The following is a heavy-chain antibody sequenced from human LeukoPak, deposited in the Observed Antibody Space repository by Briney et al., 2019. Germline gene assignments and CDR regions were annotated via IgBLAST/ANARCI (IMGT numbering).Heavy chain of an antibody. CDR1: GGSINSGDYY. V-gene: IGHV4-30-4*01. Sequence: SQTLSLTCTVSGGSINSGDYYWSWIRQPPGKGLEWIGYIYYSGSTYYNPSLKSRVTISVDTSKNQFSLKLRSVTAADTAVYYCAREREDYYDSSGYKTWGQGTLVTVSS. CDR2: IYYSGST. J-gene: IGHJ5*02. CDR3: AREREDYYDSSGYKT. D-gene: IGHD3-22*01.